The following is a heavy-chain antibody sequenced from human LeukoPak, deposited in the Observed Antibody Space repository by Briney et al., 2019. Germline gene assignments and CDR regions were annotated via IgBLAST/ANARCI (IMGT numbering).Heavy chain of an antibody. J-gene: IGHJ4*02. CDR3: ARSRVWGSSLGDY. D-gene: IGHD3-16*01. Sequence: GGSLRLSCAASGFTFSSYGMHWVRQAPGKGLVWVSRINTDGSSTSYADSVKGRFTISRDNAKNTLYLQMNSLRAEDTAVYYCARSRVWGSSLGDYWGQGTLVTVSS. CDR1: GFTFSSYG. CDR2: INTDGSST. V-gene: IGHV3-74*01.